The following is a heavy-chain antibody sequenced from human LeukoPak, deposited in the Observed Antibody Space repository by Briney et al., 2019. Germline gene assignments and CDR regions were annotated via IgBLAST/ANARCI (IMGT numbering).Heavy chain of an antibody. D-gene: IGHD3-9*01. CDR2: IYYSGST. CDR3: AREFALGVDWFPVWFDP. V-gene: IGHV4-39*02. J-gene: IGHJ5*02. Sequence: SETLSLTCTVSGGSISSSSYYWGWIRQPPGKGLEWIGSIYYSGSTYYNPSLKSRVTISVDTSKNQFSLKLSSVTAADTAVYYCAREFALGVDWFPVWFDPWGQGTLVTVSS. CDR1: GGSISSSSYY.